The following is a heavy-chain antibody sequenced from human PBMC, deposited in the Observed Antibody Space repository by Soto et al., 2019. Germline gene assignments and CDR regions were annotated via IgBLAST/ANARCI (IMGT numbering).Heavy chain of an antibody. V-gene: IGHV3-23*01. Sequence: EVQLLESGGGLVQPGGSLRLSCAASGFTFSSYAMSWVRQAPGKGLEWVSAISGSGGSTYYADSVKGRFTISRDNSKNTRYLQMNSLRAEDTAVYYCAKDQLASWLATTFDYWVQRTLVTVYS. J-gene: IGHJ4*02. CDR3: AKDQLASWLATTFDY. CDR1: GFTFSSYA. CDR2: ISGSGGST. D-gene: IGHD6-19*01.